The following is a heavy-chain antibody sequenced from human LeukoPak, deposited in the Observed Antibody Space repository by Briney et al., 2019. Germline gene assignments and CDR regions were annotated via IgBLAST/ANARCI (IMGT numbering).Heavy chain of an antibody. J-gene: IGHJ4*02. CDR1: GGSISSSSYY. V-gene: IGHV4-61*01. Sequence: SETLSLTCTVSGGSISSSSYYWGWIRQPPGKGLEWIGYIYYSGSTNYNPSLKSRVTISVDTSKNQFSLKLSSVTAADTAVYYCARESSGGRTDYWGQGTLVTVSS. D-gene: IGHD3-10*01. CDR2: IYYSGST. CDR3: ARESSGGRTDY.